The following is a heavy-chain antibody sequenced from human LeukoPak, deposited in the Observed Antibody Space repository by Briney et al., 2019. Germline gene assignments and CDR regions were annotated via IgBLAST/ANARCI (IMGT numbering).Heavy chain of an antibody. V-gene: IGHV1-18*01. D-gene: IGHD2-15*01. CDR3: ARESDCSGGSCYGAEIEY. Sequence: ASVKVSCKASGYTFTNHGISWVRQAPGQGLEWMGWISSYNGNTNYAQNLQGRLSMTTDTSTSTAYMELRSLRSDDTAVYYCARESDCSGGSCYGAEIEYWGQGTLVTVSS. CDR2: ISSYNGNT. J-gene: IGHJ4*02. CDR1: GYTFTNHG.